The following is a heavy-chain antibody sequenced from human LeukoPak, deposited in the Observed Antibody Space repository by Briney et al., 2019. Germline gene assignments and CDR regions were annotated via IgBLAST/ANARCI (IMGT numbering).Heavy chain of an antibody. CDR1: GGSISSGDYY. Sequence: PSETLSLTCTVSGGSISSGDYYWSWIRQPPGKGLEWIGYIYYSGSTYYNPSLKSRVTISVDTSKNQFSLKLSSVTAADTAVYYCAREGSTRYYYYYYGMDVWGQGTTVTVS. V-gene: IGHV4-30-4*01. CDR2: IYYSGST. J-gene: IGHJ6*02. D-gene: IGHD2-2*01. CDR3: AREGSTRYYYYYYGMDV.